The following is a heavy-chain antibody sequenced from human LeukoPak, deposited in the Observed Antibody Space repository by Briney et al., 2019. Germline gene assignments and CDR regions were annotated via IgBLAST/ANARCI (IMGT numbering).Heavy chain of an antibody. J-gene: IGHJ5*02. CDR1: GDSLSGSSYF. CDR2: IYYSGIT. Sequence: PSETLSLTCTVSGDSLSGSSYFWGWVRQTPGKGLEWIGNIYYSGITKYSPSLQSRVTVSVDTSKNQFSLKLNSMTAADMAVYYCARSRDQDWFDPWGQGTLVTVSS. V-gene: IGHV4-39*07. D-gene: IGHD3-10*01. CDR3: ARSRDQDWFDP.